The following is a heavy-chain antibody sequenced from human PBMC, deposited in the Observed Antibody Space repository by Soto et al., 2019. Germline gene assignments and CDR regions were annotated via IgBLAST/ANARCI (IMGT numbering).Heavy chain of an antibody. D-gene: IGHD2-15*01. V-gene: IGHV4-59*01. CDR1: GGTMTRYK. Sequence: PEKLPDTYTVSGGTMTRYKWSWIRQSPGKGLEWIAYMYSSGSSSYNPSLKSRVTISVDTSKNQYYLKLNSATAADTAVYYCAREWSPFASWGQG. CDR2: MYSSGSS. J-gene: IGHJ4*02. CDR3: AREWSPFAS.